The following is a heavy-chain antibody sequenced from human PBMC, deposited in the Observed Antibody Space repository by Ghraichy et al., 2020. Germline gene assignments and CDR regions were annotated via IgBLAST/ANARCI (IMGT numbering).Heavy chain of an antibody. V-gene: IGHV3-23*01. Sequence: GGSLRLSCAPSGFTFSTYAMTWVRQAPGKGLEWVSGISGSGGTTYYADSVKGRFIISRDNSKNTLFLQMNSLRGDDSAVYYCAKAPAGGNYYGSGMDVWGQGTTVTVSS. J-gene: IGHJ6*02. D-gene: IGHD3-10*01. CDR1: GFTFSTYA. CDR3: AKAPAGGNYYGSGMDV. CDR2: ISGSGGTT.